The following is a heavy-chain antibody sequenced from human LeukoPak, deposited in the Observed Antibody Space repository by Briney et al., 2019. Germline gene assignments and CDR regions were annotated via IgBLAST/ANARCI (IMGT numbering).Heavy chain of an antibody. V-gene: IGHV1-69*06. J-gene: IGHJ4*02. CDR3: ARVQPTIRFPYFDY. CDR1: GGTFSSYA. CDR2: IIPIFGTA. Sequence: GAWVKVSCKASGGTFSSYAISWVRQAPGQGLEWMGRIIPIFGTANYAQKFQGRVTITADKSTSTAYMELSSLRSEDTVVYYCARVQPTIRFPYFDYWGQGTLVTVSS. D-gene: IGHD5-24*01.